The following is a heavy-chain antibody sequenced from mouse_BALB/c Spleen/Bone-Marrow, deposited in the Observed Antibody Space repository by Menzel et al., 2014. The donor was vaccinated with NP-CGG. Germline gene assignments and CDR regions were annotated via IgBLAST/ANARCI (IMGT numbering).Heavy chain of an antibody. Sequence: DVHLVESGGGLVQPGGSRKLSCAASGFTFSSFGMHWVRQAPEKGLEWVAYISSGSSTIYYADTVKGRFTISRDNPKNTLCLQMTSLRSEDTAMYYCARYGYYDAMDYWGQGTSVTVSS. CDR1: GFTFSSFG. D-gene: IGHD2-2*01. V-gene: IGHV5-17*02. CDR3: ARYGYYDAMDY. J-gene: IGHJ4*01. CDR2: ISSGSSTI.